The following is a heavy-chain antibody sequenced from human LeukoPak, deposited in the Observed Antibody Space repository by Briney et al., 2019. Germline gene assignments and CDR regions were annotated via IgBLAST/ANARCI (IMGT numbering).Heavy chain of an antibody. Sequence: SETLSLTCTVSGGSISSGSYYWSWIRQPAGKGLEWIGRIYTSGSTNYNPSLKSRVTISVDTSKNQFSLKLGSVTAADTAVYYCAALRLGELSLDAFDIWGQGTMVTVSS. D-gene: IGHD3-16*02. CDR2: IYTSGST. V-gene: IGHV4-61*02. CDR3: AALRLGELSLDAFDI. CDR1: GGSISSGSYY. J-gene: IGHJ3*02.